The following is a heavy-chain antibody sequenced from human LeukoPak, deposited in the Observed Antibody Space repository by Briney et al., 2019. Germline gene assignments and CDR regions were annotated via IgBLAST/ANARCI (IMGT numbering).Heavy chain of an antibody. CDR2: IYYSGST. CDR3: ARIPGGRHGNWFDP. D-gene: IGHD2-15*01. CDR1: GGSISSSSYY. J-gene: IGHJ5*02. Sequence: SETLSLTCTVSGGSISSSSYYWGWIRQPPGKGLEWIGSIYYSGSTYYNPSLKSRVTISVDTSKNQFSLKLSCVTAADTAVYYCARIPGGRHGNWFDPWGQGTLVTVSS. V-gene: IGHV4-39*07.